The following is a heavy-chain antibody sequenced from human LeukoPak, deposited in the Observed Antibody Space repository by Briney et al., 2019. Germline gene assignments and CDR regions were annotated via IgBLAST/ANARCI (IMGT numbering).Heavy chain of an antibody. D-gene: IGHD2-15*01. V-gene: IGHV4-34*01. J-gene: IGHJ4*02. CDR2: INHSGST. Sequence: PSETLSLTCAVYGGSFSGYYWSWIRQPPGKGLEWIGEINHSGSTNYNPSLKSRVTISVDTSKNQFSLKLSSVTAADTAVYYCARGYHCSGGSCYYDYWGQGTLVTVSS. CDR3: ARGYHCSGGSCYYDY. CDR1: GGSFSGYY.